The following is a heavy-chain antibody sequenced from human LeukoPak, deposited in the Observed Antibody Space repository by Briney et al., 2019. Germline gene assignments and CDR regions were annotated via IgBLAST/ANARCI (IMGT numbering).Heavy chain of an antibody. J-gene: IGHJ4*02. V-gene: IGHV4-59*08. D-gene: IGHD6-19*01. CDR2: IYYSGST. Sequence: SETLSLTCTVSGGSISSYYWSWIRQPPGKGLEWIGHIYYSGSTNYNPSLKSRVTISVDTSKNQFSLKLSSVTAADTAVYYCATHSSGWYVGTFDYWGQGTLVTVSS. CDR3: ATHSSGWYVGTFDY. CDR1: GGSISSYY.